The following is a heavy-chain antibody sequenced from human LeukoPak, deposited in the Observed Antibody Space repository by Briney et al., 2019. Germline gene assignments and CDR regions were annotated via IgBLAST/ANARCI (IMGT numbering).Heavy chain of an antibody. Sequence: GGSLRLSCAASGFTFSSYAMSWVRQAPGKGLEWVANIDEDGSGKYYVDSVKGRFAISRDNAENSLYLQMNSLKVEDSGVYFCARDVAGDNFWGQGTLVTVSS. J-gene: IGHJ4*02. V-gene: IGHV3-7*01. CDR2: IDEDGSGK. CDR1: GFTFSSYA. CDR3: ARDVAGDNF. D-gene: IGHD5-24*01.